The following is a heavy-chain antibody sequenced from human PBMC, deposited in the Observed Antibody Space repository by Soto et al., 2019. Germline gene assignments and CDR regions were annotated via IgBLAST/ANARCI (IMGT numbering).Heavy chain of an antibody. J-gene: IGHJ4*02. V-gene: IGHV3-30*09. CDR3: ARRLTKTVSALGY. CDR2: ISENGVNK. CDR1: GFTFTSFA. Sequence: QVQLVESGGGVVQTGASLRLSCSASGFTFTSFAIHWVRQAPGEGLEWVAVISENGVNKYSAESVRGRFVISRDNSKNTVELEMNSLRPEDTAIYFCARRLTKTVSALGYWGQGTLVTVSS. D-gene: IGHD2-8*01.